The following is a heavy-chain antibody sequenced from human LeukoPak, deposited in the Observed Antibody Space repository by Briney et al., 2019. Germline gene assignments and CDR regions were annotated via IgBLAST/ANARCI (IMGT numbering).Heavy chain of an antibody. J-gene: IGHJ4*02. CDR3: ATLKGWYGEGCFDY. D-gene: IGHD3-10*01. CDR1: GVTVSTIY. CDR2: IYPDGKA. V-gene: IGHV3-53*01. Sequence: GGSPRLSCAASGVTVSTIYMGWVRQAPGKGLDWVSVIYPDGKAYYAESVKGRFTISRDSSENTLFLQMNSLRAEDTAVYYCATLKGWYGEGCFDYWGQGTLVTVSS.